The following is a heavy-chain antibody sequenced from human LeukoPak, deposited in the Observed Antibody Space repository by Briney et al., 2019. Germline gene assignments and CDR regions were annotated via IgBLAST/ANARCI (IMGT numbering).Heavy chain of an antibody. Sequence: GGSLRLSCAASGFTFSSYDMHWVRQAAGKGLEWVSAIGTAGDPYYPGSVKGRFTISRENAKNSLYLQMNSLRAGDTAVYYCARGGYCSSTSCHDYYYYGMDVWGKGTTVTVSS. CDR3: ARGGYCSSTSCHDYYYYGMDV. D-gene: IGHD2-2*03. J-gene: IGHJ6*04. CDR2: IGTAGDP. V-gene: IGHV3-13*05. CDR1: GFTFSSYD.